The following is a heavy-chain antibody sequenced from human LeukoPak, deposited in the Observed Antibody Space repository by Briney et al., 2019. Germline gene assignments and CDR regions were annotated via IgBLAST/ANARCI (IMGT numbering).Heavy chain of an antibody. V-gene: IGHV3-21*01. D-gene: IGHD1-26*01. CDR2: ISSSYI. CDR1: GFTFSSYS. CDR3: ARAASGSYAY. J-gene: IGHJ4*02. Sequence: GGSLRLSCAASGFTFSSYSMTWVRQAPGKGLEWVSSISSSYIYYADSVKGRFTISRDNAKNSLYLQMNSLRAEDTAVYYCARAASGSYAYWGQGTLVTVSS.